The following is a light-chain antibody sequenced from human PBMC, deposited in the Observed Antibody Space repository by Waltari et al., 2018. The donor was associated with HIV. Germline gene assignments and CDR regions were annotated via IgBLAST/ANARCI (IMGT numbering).Light chain of an antibody. CDR1: QSISTY. J-gene: IGKJ4*01. Sequence: DIQLPQSPSPLSASVGDRFTITCRPSQSISTYLNWYQQKPGKAPKLLIYGAFSLQSGVPSGFSGSGSGTDFTLTITSLQPEDFATYYCQQSYRIPLAFGGGTKVEL. CDR3: QQSYRIPLA. V-gene: IGKV1-39*01. CDR2: GAF.